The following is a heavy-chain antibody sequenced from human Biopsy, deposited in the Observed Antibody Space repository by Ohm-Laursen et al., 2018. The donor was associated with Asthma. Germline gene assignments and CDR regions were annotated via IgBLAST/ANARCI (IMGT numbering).Heavy chain of an antibody. CDR1: GYNFISFA. V-gene: IGHV1-3*04. CDR2: VNTGNGDT. Sequence: SSVKVSCKASGYNFISFAIHWVRQAPGQRLEWMGWVNTGNGDTKYSQKFQGRVTITRGTSASTAYMGLRSLRSEDTATYYCARTYYDFLTGQVKDVFGVWGQGTMVTVSS. J-gene: IGHJ3*01. CDR3: ARTYYDFLTGQVKDVFGV. D-gene: IGHD3-9*01.